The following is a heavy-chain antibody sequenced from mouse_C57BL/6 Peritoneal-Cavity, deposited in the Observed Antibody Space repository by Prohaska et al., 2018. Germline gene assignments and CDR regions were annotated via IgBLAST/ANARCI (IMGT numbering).Heavy chain of an antibody. CDR1: GFTFTGCC. J-gene: IGHJ1*03. CDR2: INSDGSAI. D-gene: IGHD2-1*01. Sequence: SCEGSGFTFTGCCMSWFRHTPGKTLVWIGDINSDGSAINYAPSIKDRFTIFRDNDKSTLYLQMSNVRSEDTATYFCMRYGNYWYFDVWGTGTTGT. V-gene: IGHV11-2*01. CDR3: MRYGNYWYFDV.